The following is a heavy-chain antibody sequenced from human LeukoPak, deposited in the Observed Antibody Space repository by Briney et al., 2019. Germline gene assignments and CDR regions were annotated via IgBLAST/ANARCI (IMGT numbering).Heavy chain of an antibody. Sequence: PGGSLRLSCAASGFTVSSNYMTWVRQAPGKGLEWVSAISGSGGSTYYADSVTGRFTISRDNSENTLYLQMSGLRAEDTAIYYCAKGTGDTAYYFDFWGQGVLVTVSS. CDR1: GFTVSSNY. J-gene: IGHJ4*02. CDR2: ISGSGGST. CDR3: AKGTGDTAYYFDF. D-gene: IGHD7-27*01. V-gene: IGHV3-23*01.